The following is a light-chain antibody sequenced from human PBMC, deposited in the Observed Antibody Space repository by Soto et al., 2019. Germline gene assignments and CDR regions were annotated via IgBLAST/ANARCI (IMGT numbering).Light chain of an antibody. CDR3: QQYHDTSPYT. Sequence: IQMTQSPSTLSASVGDRVTITCRASQSIGTLLAWYQQKPGRAPNLLIYDASSLERGVPFRFSGSGSGTQFTLTISSLQPDDFATYYCQQYHDTSPYTFGQGTKLEIK. CDR2: DAS. J-gene: IGKJ2*01. CDR1: QSIGTL. V-gene: IGKV1-5*01.